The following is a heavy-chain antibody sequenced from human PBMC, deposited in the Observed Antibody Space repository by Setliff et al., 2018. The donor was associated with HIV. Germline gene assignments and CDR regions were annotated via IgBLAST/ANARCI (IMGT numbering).Heavy chain of an antibody. D-gene: IGHD3-16*01. Sequence: GGSLRLSCAASGFTLIDHWMHWVRQVPGKGLVWVSRINNDGSITNYADFVKGRFTMSRDSAKNTLYLQMNSLRVEDTAVYYCARTLDYGRSYYYDSWGQGTLVTVSS. J-gene: IGHJ4*02. V-gene: IGHV3-74*01. CDR3: ARTLDYGRSYYYDS. CDR1: GFTLIDHW. CDR2: INNDGSIT.